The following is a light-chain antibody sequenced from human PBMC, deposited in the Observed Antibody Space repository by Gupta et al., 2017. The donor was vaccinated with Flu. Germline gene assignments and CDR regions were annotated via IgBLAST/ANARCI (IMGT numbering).Light chain of an antibody. CDR2: PDG. V-gene: IGLV1-36*01. CDR3: EAWDDSVNAYV. CDR1: TSNIGNNA. Sequence: QSLLTQPPSPSGPPRQTVTISCSGSTSNIGNNAVNWYHQLPGKPPKRLIYPDGLRPSGVSDRFSGSKSDTSDSLAISGLQSDDEAEYYCEAWDDSVNAYVFGRGTKLTVL. J-gene: IGLJ2*01.